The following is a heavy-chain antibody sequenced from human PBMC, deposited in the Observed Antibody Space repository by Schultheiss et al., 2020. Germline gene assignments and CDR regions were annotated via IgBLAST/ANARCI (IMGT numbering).Heavy chain of an antibody. CDR2: IYYSGST. J-gene: IGHJ4*02. CDR1: GFTFSDYY. V-gene: IGHV4-59*05. CDR3: AKGVGN. Sequence: LRLSCAASGFTFSDYYMSWIRQAPGKGLEWIGSIYYSGSTYYNPSLKSRVTISVDTSKNQFSLKLSSVTAADTAVYYCAKGVGNWGQGTLVTVSS. D-gene: IGHD2-15*01.